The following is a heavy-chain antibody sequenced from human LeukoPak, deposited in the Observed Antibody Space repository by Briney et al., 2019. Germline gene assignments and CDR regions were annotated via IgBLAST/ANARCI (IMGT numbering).Heavy chain of an antibody. J-gene: IGHJ4*02. D-gene: IGHD5-12*01. CDR3: ARGPGYSGYDPYYFDY. V-gene: IGHV4-30-4*01. CDR1: GGSISSGDYY. CDR2: IYYSGST. Sequence: SETLSLTCTVSGGSISSGDYYWSWIRQPPGKGPEWIGYIYYSGSTYYNPSLKSRVTISVDTSKNQFSLKLSSVTAADTAVYYCARGPGYSGYDPYYFDYWGQGTLVTVSS.